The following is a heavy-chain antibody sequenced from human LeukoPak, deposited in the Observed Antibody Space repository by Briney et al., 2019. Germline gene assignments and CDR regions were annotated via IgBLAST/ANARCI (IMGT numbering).Heavy chain of an antibody. V-gene: IGHV3-30*02. D-gene: IGHD1-26*01. J-gene: IGHJ4*02. Sequence: RGGSLRLSSAVSGFTFNTYGIHWVRQTPGKGLESVALIYYDGSNKYYADSVKGRFTISRDNSKNTLYLQMDSLRAEDTAVYYCAKDRSGMGYYFDFWGQGTLVTVSA. CDR2: IYYDGSNK. CDR3: AKDRSGMGYYFDF. CDR1: GFTFNTYG.